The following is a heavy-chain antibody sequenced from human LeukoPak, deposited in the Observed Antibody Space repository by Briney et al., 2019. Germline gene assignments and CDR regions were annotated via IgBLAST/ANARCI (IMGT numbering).Heavy chain of an antibody. J-gene: IGHJ6*03. CDR3: ARGERVLLWFGESSLPYGYMDV. D-gene: IGHD3-10*01. Sequence: GGSLRLSCAASGFTFSSYAMHWVRQAPGKGLEYVSAISSNGGSTYYANSVKGRFTISRDNSKNTLYLQMGSLRAEDMAVYYCARGERVLLWFGESSLPYGYMDVWGKGTTVTVSS. CDR1: GFTFSSYA. CDR2: ISSNGGST. V-gene: IGHV3-64*01.